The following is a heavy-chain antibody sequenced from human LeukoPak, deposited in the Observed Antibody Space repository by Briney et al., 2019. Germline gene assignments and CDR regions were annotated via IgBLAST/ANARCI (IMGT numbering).Heavy chain of an antibody. V-gene: IGHV3-49*04. J-gene: IGHJ4*02. CDR2: IRSKAYGGTT. CDR3: TRGGEGYCSSTSCYTPLG. CDR1: GFTFGDYA. Sequence: HPGGSLRLSCTAPGFTFGDYAMSWVRQAPGKGLEWVGFIRSKAYGGTTEYAASVKGRFTISRDDSKSIAYLQMNSLKTEDTAVYYCTRGGEGYCSSTSCYTPLGWGQGTLVTVSS. D-gene: IGHD2-2*02.